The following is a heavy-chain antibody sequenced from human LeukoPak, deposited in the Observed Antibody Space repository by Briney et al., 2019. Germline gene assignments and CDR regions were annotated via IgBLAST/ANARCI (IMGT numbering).Heavy chain of an antibody. CDR2: INHSGST. CDR3: ARGGPPILFGGYSSYFDY. J-gene: IGHJ4*02. CDR1: GGSFSGYY. V-gene: IGHV4-34*01. Sequence: SETLSLTCAVYGGSFSGYYWSWIRQPPGKGLEWIGEINHSGSTNYNPSLKSRVTISVDTSKNQFSLKLSSVTAADTAVYYCARGGPPILFGGYSSYFDYWGQGTLVTVSP. D-gene: IGHD3-10*01.